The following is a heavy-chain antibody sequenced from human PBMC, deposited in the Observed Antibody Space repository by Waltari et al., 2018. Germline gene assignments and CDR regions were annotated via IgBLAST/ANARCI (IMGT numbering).Heavy chain of an antibody. CDR1: GFTFSSYA. Sequence: QVQLVESGGGVVQPGRSLRLSCAASGFTFSSYAMHWVRQAPGMGLEWVAVISYDGSNKYYADSVKGRVTISRDKSKNTLYLQMNSLGAEDTAVYYCAREWQQLVGGAFDIWGQGTMVTVSS. V-gene: IGHV3-30*01. J-gene: IGHJ3*02. CDR2: ISYDGSNK. D-gene: IGHD6-13*01. CDR3: AREWQQLVGGAFDI.